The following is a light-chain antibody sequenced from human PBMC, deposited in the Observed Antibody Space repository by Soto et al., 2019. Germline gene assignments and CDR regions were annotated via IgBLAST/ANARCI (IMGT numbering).Light chain of an antibody. CDR3: QQYVSSPWA. J-gene: IGKJ1*01. CDR1: QSATNSF. V-gene: IGKV3-20*01. CDR2: GAS. Sequence: EIVLAQSPGTLSLSPGERATLSCRASQSATNSFLAWYQQKPGQAPRLLIYGASRRATGIPDRFTGSGSGTDFTLTISRLEPEDFAVYYCQQYVSSPWAFGQGTKVDIK.